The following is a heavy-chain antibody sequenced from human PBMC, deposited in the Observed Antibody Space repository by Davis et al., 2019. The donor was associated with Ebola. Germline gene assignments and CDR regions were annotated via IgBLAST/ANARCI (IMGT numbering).Heavy chain of an antibody. Sequence: SVKVSCKASGGTFSSYAISWVRQAPGQGLDWMGGIIPVFGLPKYAQKFQGRVTITADESRIKAYLEPSSLRSEDTAVYYCAKDRYYDNSPLYLESETWGQGTLVTVSS. V-gene: IGHV1-69*13. CDR3: AKDRYYDNSPLYLESET. CDR1: GGTFSSYA. D-gene: IGHD3-22*01. CDR2: IIPVFGLP. J-gene: IGHJ4*02.